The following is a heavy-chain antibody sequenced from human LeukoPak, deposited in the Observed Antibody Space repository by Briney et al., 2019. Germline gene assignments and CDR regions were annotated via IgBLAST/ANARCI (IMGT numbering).Heavy chain of an antibody. CDR1: GDSIRRYF. D-gene: IGHD5-24*01. J-gene: IGHJ4*02. V-gene: IGHV4-59*12. CDR3: ARDPGRWLQPYYFDY. CDR2: IYYSGST. Sequence: SGTLSLTCSVSGDSIRRYFWSWIRLSPGKGLEWIGSIYYSGSTYYNPSLKSRVTISVDTSKNQFSLKLSSVTAADTAVYYCARDPGRWLQPYYFDYWGQGTLVTVSS.